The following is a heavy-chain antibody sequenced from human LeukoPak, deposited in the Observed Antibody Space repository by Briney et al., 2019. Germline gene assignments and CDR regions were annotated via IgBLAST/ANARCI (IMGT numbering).Heavy chain of an antibody. CDR2: ISGSGGST. D-gene: IGHD1-1*01. Sequence: GGSLRLSCAASGFTFSSYAMNWVRQAPGKGLEWVSAISGSGGSTYYADSVKGRFTISRDNSKNTLYLQMNSLRAEDTAVYYCAKDQGPQTEHEGLGFDPWGQGTLVTVSS. CDR3: AKDQGPQTEHEGLGFDP. J-gene: IGHJ5*02. CDR1: GFTFSSYA. V-gene: IGHV3-23*01.